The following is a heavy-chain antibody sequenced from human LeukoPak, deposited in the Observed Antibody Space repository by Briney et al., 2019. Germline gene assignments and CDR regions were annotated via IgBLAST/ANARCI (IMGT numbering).Heavy chain of an antibody. CDR2: TNTNTGNP. J-gene: IGHJ6*02. CDR1: GYTFTSYA. D-gene: IGHD3-10*01. CDR3: ARVLWFGEPYYGMDV. V-gene: IGHV7-4-1*02. Sequence: GASVKVSCKASGYTFTSYAMNWVRQAPGQGLEWMGWTNTNTGNPTYAQGFTGRFVFSLDTSVSTAYLQISSLKAEDTAVYYCARVLWFGEPYYGMDVWGQGTTVTVSS.